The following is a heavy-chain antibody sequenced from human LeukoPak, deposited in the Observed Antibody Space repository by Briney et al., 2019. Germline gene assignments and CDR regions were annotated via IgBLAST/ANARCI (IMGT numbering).Heavy chain of an antibody. CDR3: ARGGWAADDY. V-gene: IGHV1-8*01. CDR2: MNPNSDKP. D-gene: IGHD6-13*01. CDR1: GYTFASYD. Sequence: GASVKVSCKASGYTFASYDINWVRQATGQGLEWMGWMNPNSDKPGYAQKFQGRVTLTMDTSISTAYMELNRLRSEDTAIYYCARGGWAADDYWGQGTLVTVSS. J-gene: IGHJ4*02.